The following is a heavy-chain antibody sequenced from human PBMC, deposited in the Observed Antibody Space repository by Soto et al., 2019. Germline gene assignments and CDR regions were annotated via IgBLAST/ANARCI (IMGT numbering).Heavy chain of an antibody. CDR2: INNGGDT. CDR3: AREGKEAAFDF. Sequence: EVQLWESGGGLVQPGGSLRLSCAASGFPLRDYAMSWVRQAPGKGLEWVSAINNGGDTYYADSVKGRFISSRDNSKDTMSLQMTSLSAEDTAVYYCAREGKEAAFDFWGQGTMVTVSS. V-gene: IGHV3-23*01. J-gene: IGHJ3*01. D-gene: IGHD1-26*01. CDR1: GFPLRDYA.